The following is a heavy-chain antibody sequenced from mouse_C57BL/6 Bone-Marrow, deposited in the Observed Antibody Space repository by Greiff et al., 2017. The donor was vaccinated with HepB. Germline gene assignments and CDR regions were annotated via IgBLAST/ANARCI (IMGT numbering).Heavy chain of an antibody. CDR3: AREGTYHGNLWYFDY. D-gene: IGHD2-10*01. CDR1: GYTFTSYW. CDR2: IDPSDSYT. V-gene: IGHV1-50*01. J-gene: IGHJ2*01. Sequence: QVHVKQPGAELVKPGASVELSCKASGYTFTSYWMQWVKQRPGQGLEWIGEIDPSDSYTNYNQKFKGKATLTVDTSSSTAYMQLSSLTSEDSAVYYCAREGTYHGNLWYFDYWGQGTTLTVSS.